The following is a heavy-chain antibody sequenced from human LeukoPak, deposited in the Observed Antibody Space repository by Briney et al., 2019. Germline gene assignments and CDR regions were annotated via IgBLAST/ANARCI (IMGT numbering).Heavy chain of an antibody. Sequence: SGPTLVNPTQTLTLTCTFSGFSLSTSGVGVGWIRRPPGKALEWLALIYWNDDKRYSPSLKSRLTITKDTSKNQVVLTMTNMDPVDTATYYCARNGDGQLVRIGAFDIWGQGTVVTVSS. CDR1: GFSLSTSGVG. V-gene: IGHV2-5*01. D-gene: IGHD6-13*01. CDR3: ARNGDGQLVRIGAFDI. CDR2: IYWNDDK. J-gene: IGHJ3*02.